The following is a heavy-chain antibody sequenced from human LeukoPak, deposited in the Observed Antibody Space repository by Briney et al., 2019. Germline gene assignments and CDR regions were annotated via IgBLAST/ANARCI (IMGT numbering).Heavy chain of an antibody. D-gene: IGHD3-3*01. CDR3: AGGVSLYYDFWSGYRYYFDY. CDR1: GFTFSSYS. J-gene: IGHJ4*02. V-gene: IGHV3-7*01. CDR2: IKQDGSEK. Sequence: GGSLRLSCAASGFTFSSYSMNWVRQAPGKGLEWVANIKQDGSEKYYVDSVKGRFTISRDNAKNSLYLQMNSLRAEDTAVYYCAGGVSLYYDFWSGYRYYFDYWGQGTLVTVSS.